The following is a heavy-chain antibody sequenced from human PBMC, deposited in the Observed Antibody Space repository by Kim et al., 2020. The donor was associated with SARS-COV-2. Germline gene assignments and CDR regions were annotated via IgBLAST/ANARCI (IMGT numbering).Heavy chain of an antibody. CDR1: GFTFSSYG. V-gene: IGHV3-33*01. J-gene: IGHJ6*03. Sequence: GGSLRLSCAASGFTFSSYGMHWVRQAPGKGLEWVAVIWYDGSNKYYADSVKGRFTISRDNSKNTLYLQMNSLRAEDTAVYYCARDLWAVAGSYYYYYMDVWGKGTTVTVSS. CDR2: IWYDGSNK. D-gene: IGHD6-19*01. CDR3: ARDLWAVAGSYYYYYMDV.